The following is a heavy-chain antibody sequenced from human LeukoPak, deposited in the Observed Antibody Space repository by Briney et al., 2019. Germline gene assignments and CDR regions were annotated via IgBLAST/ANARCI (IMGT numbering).Heavy chain of an antibody. CDR2: IYPGDSDT. CDR1: EYSFTTYW. V-gene: IGHV5-51*01. Sequence: GESLKTSCKASEYSFTTYWIAWVRQMPGKGLEWMGFIYPGDSDTRYCPSFQGQVTSSADDSINTAYLQWSSLQASDIAMYYCARQYASNAFDIWGQGTMVTVSS. J-gene: IGHJ3*02. D-gene: IGHD2-8*01. CDR3: ARQYASNAFDI.